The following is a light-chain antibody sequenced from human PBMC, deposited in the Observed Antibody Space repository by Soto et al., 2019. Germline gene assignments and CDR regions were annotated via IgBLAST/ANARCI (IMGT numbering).Light chain of an antibody. CDR3: QSYDSSLSRV. V-gene: IGLV1-40*01. J-gene: IGLJ2*01. Sequence: QSVLTQPPSVSGAPGQRVTISCTGSISNIGAGSDVHWYQQLPGTAHQLLIYGNSNPPSGVPDRFSGSKSGTSASLAITGLQAEDEADYYWQSYDSSLSRVFGGGTKVTVL. CDR1: ISNIGAGSD. CDR2: GNS.